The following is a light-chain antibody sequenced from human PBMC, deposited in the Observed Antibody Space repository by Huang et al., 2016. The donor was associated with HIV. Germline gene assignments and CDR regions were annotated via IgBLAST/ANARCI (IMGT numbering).Light chain of an antibody. V-gene: IGKV3-15*01. J-gene: IGKJ1*01. CDR2: GAS. Sequence: EIVMTQSPATLSVSPGERATLSCRASQSVGSNLAWYQQKPGQAPRLLIYGASASATGLPARFSGNGSGTEFTLTISSLQSEDFAVYYCQQYNNWPRRTFGQGTKVEIK. CDR1: QSVGSN. CDR3: QQYNNWPRRT.